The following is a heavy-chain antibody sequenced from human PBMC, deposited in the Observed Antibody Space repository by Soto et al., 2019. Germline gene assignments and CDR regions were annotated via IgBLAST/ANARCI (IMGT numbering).Heavy chain of an antibody. CDR2: INAGNGNT. V-gene: IGHV1-3*01. CDR1: GYTFTSYA. D-gene: IGHD3-22*01. CDR3: ARGTYYYDSSGYYSVAFDY. Sequence: ASGKVCCKASGYTFTSYAIHWVRKAPGQRLEWMGWINAGNGNTKYSQKFQGRVSITRDTSASRAYMELSSLRSEDTAVYYCARGTYYYDSSGYYSVAFDYWRQVSLVIVSS. J-gene: IGHJ4*02.